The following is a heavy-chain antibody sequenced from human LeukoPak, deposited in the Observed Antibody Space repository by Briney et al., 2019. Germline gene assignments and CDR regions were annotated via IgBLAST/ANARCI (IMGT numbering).Heavy chain of an antibody. Sequence: SETLSLTCTVSGGSISSYYWSWIRQPPGRGLEWIGYIYYSGSTNYNPSLKSRVIISVDTSKNQFSLKLSPVIAADTAVYYCARVGVDYSGNIIKYYFDSWGQGTLVTVSS. V-gene: IGHV4-59*01. J-gene: IGHJ4*02. CDR2: IYYSGST. CDR3: ARVGVDYSGNIIKYYFDS. D-gene: IGHD4-23*01. CDR1: GGSISSYY.